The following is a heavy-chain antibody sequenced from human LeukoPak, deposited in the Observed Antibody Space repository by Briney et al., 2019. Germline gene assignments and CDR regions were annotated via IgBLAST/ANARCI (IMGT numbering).Heavy chain of an antibody. CDR2: ISSSSSYI. CDR3: AELGITMIGGV. Sequence: GGSLRLSCAASGFTFNTYNMNWVRQAPGKGLEWVSSISSSSSYIYYADSVKGRFTISRDNAKNSLYLQMNSLRAEDTAVYYCAELGITMIGGVWGKGTTVTISS. V-gene: IGHV3-21*01. CDR1: GFTFNTYN. J-gene: IGHJ6*04. D-gene: IGHD3-10*02.